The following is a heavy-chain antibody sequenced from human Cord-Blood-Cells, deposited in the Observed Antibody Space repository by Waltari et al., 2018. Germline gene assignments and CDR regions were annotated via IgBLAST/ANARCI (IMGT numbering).Heavy chain of an antibody. CDR3: AKVGGGVVVPAATQSPYYFDY. J-gene: IGHJ4*02. CDR2: ISYDGSKK. Sequence: QVQLVESGGGVVQPGRSLRLSCAASGFTFSRYGMHWVRPAPGKGLEWVAVISYDGSKKYYADSVKGRFTISRDNSKNTLYLQMNSLRAEDTAVYYCAKVGGGVVVPAATQSPYYFDYWGQGTLVTVSS. V-gene: IGHV3-30*18. CDR1: GFTFSRYG. D-gene: IGHD2-2*01.